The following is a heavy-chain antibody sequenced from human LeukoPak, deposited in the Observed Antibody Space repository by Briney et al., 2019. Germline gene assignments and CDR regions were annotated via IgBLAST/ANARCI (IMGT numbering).Heavy chain of an antibody. J-gene: IGHJ4*02. V-gene: IGHV4-34*01. CDR3: ARGDYLIDY. Sequence: ESSETLSLTCAVYGGSFSGYYWSWIRQPPGKGLEWIGEINHSGSTNYNPSLKSRVTISVETSKNQFSLKLSSVTAADTAVYYCARGDYLIDYWGQGTLVTVSS. CDR2: INHSGST. CDR1: GGSFSGYY. D-gene: IGHD3-16*01.